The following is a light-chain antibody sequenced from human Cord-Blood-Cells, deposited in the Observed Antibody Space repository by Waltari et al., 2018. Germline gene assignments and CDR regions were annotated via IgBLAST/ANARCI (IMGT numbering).Light chain of an antibody. CDR3: QQYNSYSRT. CDR2: KAS. Sequence: DIKMTQSPSTLSASVGDRVTITCRASQSISSWLAWYQQKPGKAPKLLLYKASSLESGVPSRFSGSGSGTEFTLTISSLQPDDFATYYCQQYNSYSRTFGQGTKVEIK. CDR1: QSISSW. V-gene: IGKV1-5*03. J-gene: IGKJ1*01.